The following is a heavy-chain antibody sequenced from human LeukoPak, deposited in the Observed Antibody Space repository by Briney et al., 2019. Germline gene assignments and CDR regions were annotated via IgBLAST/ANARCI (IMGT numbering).Heavy chain of an antibody. J-gene: IGHJ4*02. D-gene: IGHD2-2*01. V-gene: IGHV3-23*01. CDR2: INDSGDNT. Sequence: GGPLTLSCTASRLPYCTQPMICARDAPGKGVEGVSHINDSGDNTYYTGSVKGRFTISRDNSKYALYLQMGSLRAEDTAVYYCAKSQRNEQQVVQRIDYWGQGTLVTVPS. CDR1: RLPYCTQP. CDR3: AKSQRNEQQVVQRIDY.